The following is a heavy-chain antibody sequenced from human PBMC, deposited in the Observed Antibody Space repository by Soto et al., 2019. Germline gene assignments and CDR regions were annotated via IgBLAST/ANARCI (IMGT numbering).Heavy chain of an antibody. V-gene: IGHV1-46*01. CDR2: INPSGGST. CDR1: GYTLIMYY. J-gene: IGHJ4*02. Sequence: EASVKVSCKASGYTLIMYYIHWMRQAPGQGLEWMGLINPSGGSTTYAQKFQGRATMTRDTSTSTVYMDLSSLRSEDSAVYYCARSPYSSGYYYAIDYWGQGTQVTVSS. CDR3: ARSPYSSGYYYAIDY. D-gene: IGHD3-22*01.